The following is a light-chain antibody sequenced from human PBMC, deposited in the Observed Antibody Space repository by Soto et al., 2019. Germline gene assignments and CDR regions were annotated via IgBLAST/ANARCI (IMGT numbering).Light chain of an antibody. CDR1: QNIRSR. J-gene: IGKJ1*01. Sequence: DFQMTQSPSTLSASVGDRVTITCRASQNIRSRLAWFQQKPGKPPKLLIYDASSLESEVPQRFSGSGSGTEFTLTISRLQTDDFSTFYSQQDHSYWTFGQGTKVEI. V-gene: IGKV1-5*01. CDR3: QQDHSYWT. CDR2: DAS.